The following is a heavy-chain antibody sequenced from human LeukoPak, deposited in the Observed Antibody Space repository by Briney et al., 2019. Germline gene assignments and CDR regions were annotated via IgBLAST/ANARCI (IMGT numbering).Heavy chain of an antibody. CDR2: IYYSGST. Sequence: SETLSLTCTVSGGSISSSSYYWGWIRQPPGKGLEWIGSIYYSGSTYYNPSLKSRVTISVDTSKNQFSLKLSSVTAADTAVYYCARDHKVGAPPSWFDPWGQGTLVTVSS. D-gene: IGHD1-26*01. CDR1: GGSISSSSYY. CDR3: ARDHKVGAPPSWFDP. J-gene: IGHJ5*02. V-gene: IGHV4-39*07.